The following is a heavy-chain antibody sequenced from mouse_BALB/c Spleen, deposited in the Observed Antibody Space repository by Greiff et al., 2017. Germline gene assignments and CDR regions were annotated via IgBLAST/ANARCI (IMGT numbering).Heavy chain of an antibody. CDR3: ARWGGNYVLYYAMDY. J-gene: IGHJ4*01. V-gene: IGHV1-7*01. Sequence: QVQLQQSGAELAKPGASVKMSCKASGYTFTSYWMHWVIQRPGQGLEWIGYINPSTGYTEYNQKFKDKSPLTADKSSSTAYMQLSSLTSEDSAVYYCARWGGNYVLYYAMDYWGQGTSVTVSS. CDR2: INPSTGYT. CDR1: GYTFTSYW. D-gene: IGHD2-1*01.